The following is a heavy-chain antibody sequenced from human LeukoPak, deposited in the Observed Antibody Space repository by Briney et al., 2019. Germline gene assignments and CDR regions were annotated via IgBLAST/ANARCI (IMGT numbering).Heavy chain of an antibody. D-gene: IGHD3-16*01. CDR2: MNPNSGNT. CDR1: GYTFTSYD. CDR3: ARLGSLLTPFDY. Sequence: ASVKVSCKASGYTFTSYDINWVRQATGQGLEWMGWMNPNSGNTGYAQKFQGRVTMTRNTSISTAYMELSSLRSEDTVVYYCARLGSLLTPFDYWGQGTLVTVSS. V-gene: IGHV1-8*01. J-gene: IGHJ4*02.